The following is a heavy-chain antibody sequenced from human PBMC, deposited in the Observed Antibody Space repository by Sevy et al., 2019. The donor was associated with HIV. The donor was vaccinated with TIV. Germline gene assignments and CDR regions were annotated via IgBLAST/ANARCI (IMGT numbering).Heavy chain of an antibody. D-gene: IGHD2-15*01. CDR1: GFTFSSYW. J-gene: IGHJ6*02. V-gene: IGHV3-7*01. CDR2: IKQDGSEK. Sequence: GGSLRLSCAASGFTFSSYWMSWVRQAPGKGLEWVANIKQDGSEKYYVDSVKGRFTISRDNAKNSLYLQMNSLRAEDTAVYYCARGGCSGGSCYNYYGMDVWGQRTTVTVSS. CDR3: ARGGCSGGSCYNYYGMDV.